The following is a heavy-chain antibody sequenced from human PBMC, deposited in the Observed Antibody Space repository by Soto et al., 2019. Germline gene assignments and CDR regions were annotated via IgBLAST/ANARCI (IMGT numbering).Heavy chain of an antibody. Sequence: SVKVSCKASGGTFSSYAISWVLQAPGQGLEWMGGIIPIFGTANYAQKFQGRVTITADKSTSTAYMELSSLRSEDTAVYYCARDGADYDSSGYRYFDYSGKGTMVTVSS. CDR1: GGTFSSYA. CDR2: IIPIFGTA. J-gene: IGHJ4*02. V-gene: IGHV1-69*06. CDR3: ARDGADYDSSGYRYFDY. D-gene: IGHD3-22*01.